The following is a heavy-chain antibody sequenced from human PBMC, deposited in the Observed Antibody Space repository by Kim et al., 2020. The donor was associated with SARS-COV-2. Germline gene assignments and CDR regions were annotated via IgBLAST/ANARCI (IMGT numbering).Heavy chain of an antibody. D-gene: IGHD1-26*01. J-gene: IGHJ6*02. Sequence: GGSLRLSCAASGFTFSSYAMHWVRQAPGKGLEWVAVISYDGSNKYYADSVKGRFTISRDNSKNTLYLQMNSLRAEDTAVYYCARGEVEPYYYYYYGMDVWGQGTTVTVSS. CDR3: ARGEVEPYYYYYYGMDV. V-gene: IGHV3-30*04. CDR1: GFTFSSYA. CDR2: ISYDGSNK.